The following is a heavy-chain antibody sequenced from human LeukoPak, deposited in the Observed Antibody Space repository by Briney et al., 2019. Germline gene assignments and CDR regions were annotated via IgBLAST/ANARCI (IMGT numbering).Heavy chain of an antibody. CDR2: ISDYNGNT. CDR1: GYTFSSYG. D-gene: IGHD1-26*01. CDR3: ARDGPYRAAWFDR. J-gene: IGHJ5*02. Sequence: GASVKVSCKASGYTFSSYGISWVRQAPGQGLEWMGWISDYNGNTNYAQKVQGRVTMTTDPFTSTAYMELRSLRSEDTAVYYCARDGPYRAAWFDRWGQETLVTVSS. V-gene: IGHV1-18*01.